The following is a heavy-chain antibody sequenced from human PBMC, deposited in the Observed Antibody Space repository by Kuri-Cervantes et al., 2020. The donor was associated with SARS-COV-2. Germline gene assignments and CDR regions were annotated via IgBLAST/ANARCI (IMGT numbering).Heavy chain of an antibody. CDR1: GESVSSNSAA. V-gene: IGHV6-1*01. J-gene: IGHJ3*02. Sequence: SCAISGESVSSNSAAWGWIRQSPSRGLEWLGRTYYNSQWYTDYSPSVKSRIIIRSDTSKNHVSLQLNSVTPEDTAVYYCAREQISLIVLQSGTFAIWGQGTMVTVSS. CDR3: AREQISLIVLQSGTFAI. D-gene: IGHD3-22*01. CDR2: TYYNSQWYT.